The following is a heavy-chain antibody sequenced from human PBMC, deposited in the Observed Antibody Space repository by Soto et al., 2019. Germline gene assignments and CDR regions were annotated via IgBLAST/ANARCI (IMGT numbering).Heavy chain of an antibody. CDR2: ISAYNGNT. CDR1: GYTFTSYG. V-gene: IGHV1-18*01. Sequence: QVQLVQSGAEVKKPGASVKVSCKASGYTFTSYGISWVRQAPGQGLEWMGWISAYNGNTNYAQKLQGRVTMTTDTSTSTAYMELRSLRSDDTAVYYCASYKDYYGSGSQDGMDVWGQGTTVTVSS. J-gene: IGHJ6*02. D-gene: IGHD3-10*01. CDR3: ASYKDYYGSGSQDGMDV.